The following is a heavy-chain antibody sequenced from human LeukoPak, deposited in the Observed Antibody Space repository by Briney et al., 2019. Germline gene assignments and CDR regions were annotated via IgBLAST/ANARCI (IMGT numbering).Heavy chain of an antibody. CDR2: IWYDGSKK. CDR1: GFTFRNYG. V-gene: IGHV3-33*01. J-gene: IGHJ4*02. D-gene: IGHD3-22*01. CDR3: AVTMYYYDSNGYYSFDY. Sequence: GGSLRLSCATSGFTFRNYGMHWVRQAPGKGLEWVAVIWYDGSKKYYADSVKGRFTISRDNSKNTLYLQMNSLRAEDTALYYCAVTMYYYDSNGYYSFDYWGQGTLVTVSS.